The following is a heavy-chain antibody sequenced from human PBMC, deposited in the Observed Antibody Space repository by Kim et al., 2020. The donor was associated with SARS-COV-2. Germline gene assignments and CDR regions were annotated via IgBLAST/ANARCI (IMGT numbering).Heavy chain of an antibody. D-gene: IGHD2-15*01. CDR2: INTNGSVV. V-gene: IGHV3-74*01. Sequence: GGSLRLSCALYGFTLSSCGLHWVRQVPGKGLMWVSHINTNGSVVNYVESVMGRFSISRDNAENTLYLQMNSLRVEDTAIYYCVRSRYDTTWLDFWGQGTLVTVSS. CDR3: VRSRYDTTWLDF. J-gene: IGHJ4*02. CDR1: GFTLSSCG.